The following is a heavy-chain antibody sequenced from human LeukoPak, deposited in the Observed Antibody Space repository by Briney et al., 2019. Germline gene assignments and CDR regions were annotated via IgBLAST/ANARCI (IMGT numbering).Heavy chain of an antibody. Sequence: PGGSLRPSCAASGFTFSNYWMSWIRQAPGKGLEWVANIKQDESEKYYVDSVKGRFTISRDNAKNSVYLQMNSLRADDTAVYYCATDVLGGFFDYWGQGTLVTVSS. CDR2: IKQDESEK. CDR3: ATDVLGGFFDY. CDR1: GFTFSNYW. D-gene: IGHD1-26*01. J-gene: IGHJ4*02. V-gene: IGHV3-7*01.